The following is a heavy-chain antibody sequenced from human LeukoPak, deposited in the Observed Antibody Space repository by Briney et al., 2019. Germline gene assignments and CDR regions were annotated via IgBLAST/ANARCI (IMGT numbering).Heavy chain of an antibody. CDR2: TYYRSKWYN. V-gene: IGHV6-1*01. CDR3: ARDKGGSGYDHLDS. J-gene: IGHJ4*02. CDR1: GDSVSTNSAA. Sequence: HSQTLSLTCAISGDSVSTNSAAWNWIRQSPSRGLEWLGRTYYRSKWYNDYAVPVKSRITINPDTSKNQFSLQLNSVTPEDTAVYYCARDKGGSGYDHLDSWGQGTLVTVSS. D-gene: IGHD5-12*01.